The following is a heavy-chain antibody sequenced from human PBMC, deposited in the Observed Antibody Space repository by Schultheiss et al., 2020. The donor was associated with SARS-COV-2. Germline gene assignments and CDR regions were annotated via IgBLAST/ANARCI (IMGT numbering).Heavy chain of an antibody. CDR1: GFTFITYG. D-gene: IGHD5-18*01. CDR2: ISYDGTKK. CDR3: AKSYTAMVMVDWFDP. V-gene: IGHV3-30*18. J-gene: IGHJ5*02. Sequence: GGSLRLSCAASGFTFITYGMHWVRQAPGKGLEWVSVISYDGTKKYYADSVKGRFTISRDNSKNTLYLQMNSLRAEDTAVYYCAKSYTAMVMVDWFDPWGQGTLVTVSS.